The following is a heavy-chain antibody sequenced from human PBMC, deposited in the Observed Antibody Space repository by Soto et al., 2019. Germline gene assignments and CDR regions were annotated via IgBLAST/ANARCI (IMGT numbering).Heavy chain of an antibody. CDR2: IWYDGSKK. J-gene: IGHJ4*02. V-gene: IGHV3-33*03. CDR1: GFSFSDYG. Sequence: ESGGGVVQPGRSLRLSCVASGFSFSDYGMHWVRQAPGKGLEWVAVIWYDGSKKYYGDSVKGRFTISRDNSKNTLYLQMNSLRAEDTAVYYCAKGYLGYCSDTSCFFENWGQGTLVTVSS. D-gene: IGHD2-2*01. CDR3: AKGYLGYCSDTSCFFEN.